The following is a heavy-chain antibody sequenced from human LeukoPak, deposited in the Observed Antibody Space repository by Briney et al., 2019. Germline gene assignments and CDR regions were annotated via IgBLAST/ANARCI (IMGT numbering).Heavy chain of an antibody. V-gene: IGHV3-30*02. CDR3: AKDLVAARPRGEVFDP. CDR1: GFTFSSYG. CDR2: IRYDGSNK. J-gene: IGHJ5*02. D-gene: IGHD6-6*01. Sequence: PGGSLRLSCAASGFTFSSYGMHWVRQAPGKGLEWVAFIRYDGSNKYYADSVKGRFTISRDNSKNTLYLQMNSLRAEDTAVYYCAKDLVAARPRGEVFDPWGQGTLVTVSS.